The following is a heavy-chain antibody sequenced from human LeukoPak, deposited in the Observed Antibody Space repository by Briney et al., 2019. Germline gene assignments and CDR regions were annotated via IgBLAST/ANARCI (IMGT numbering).Heavy chain of an antibody. CDR3: AREGPHGSGIYYNPLDY. V-gene: IGHV4-39*02. J-gene: IGHJ4*02. D-gene: IGHD3-10*01. CDR1: GGSIGSSAYS. Sequence: PSETLSLTCTVSGGSIGSSAYSWGWIRQPPGKGLEWIGSISYTGTTYYNPSLKSRVTISLDASKNQFSLKLISVTAADTALYYCAREGPHGSGIYYNPLDYWGQGALVIVSS. CDR2: ISYTGTT.